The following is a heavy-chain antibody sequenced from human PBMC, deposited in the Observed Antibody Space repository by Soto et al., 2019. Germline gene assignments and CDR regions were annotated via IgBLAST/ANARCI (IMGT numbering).Heavy chain of an antibody. CDR3: ARVDDGSGHNWFDP. V-gene: IGHV3-74*01. CDR2: INTDGRTT. J-gene: IGHJ5*02. CDR1: GFTFRTYW. Sequence: EVQLVQSGGGLVQPGGSLRLSCAASGFTFRTYWMHWVRQAPGKGLVWVSRINTDGRTTNYADSVKGRFTISRDNAENTLYLQMDSLRAEDTAVYYCARVDDGSGHNWFDPWGQGVLVTVSS. D-gene: IGHD3-22*01.